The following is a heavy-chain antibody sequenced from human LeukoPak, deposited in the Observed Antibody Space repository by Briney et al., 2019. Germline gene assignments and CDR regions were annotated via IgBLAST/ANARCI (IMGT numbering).Heavy chain of an antibody. V-gene: IGHV4-38-2*02. CDR3: VRYCSSTTCYTRAVDY. CDR2: IYHSGSA. D-gene: IGHD2-2*02. J-gene: IGHJ4*02. CDR1: GYSITSGYN. Sequence: SETLSLTCTVSGYSITSGYNWAWIRQPPGKVLEWIGSIYHSGSAYYNPSLKSRVTISVETSKNQFSLKLNSVTAGDTAVYYCVRYCSSTTCYTRAVDYWGQGTLVTVSS.